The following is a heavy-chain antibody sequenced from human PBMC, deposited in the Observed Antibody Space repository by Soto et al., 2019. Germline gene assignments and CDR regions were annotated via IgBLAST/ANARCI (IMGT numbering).Heavy chain of an antibody. Sequence: GGSLRLSCAASGFTFSSYAMSWVRQAPGKGLEWVSAISGSGGSTYYADSVKGRFTISRDNSKNTLYLQMNSLRAEDTAVYYCAKEYYYDSSGYYYNYFDYWGQGTLVTVSS. CDR3: AKEYYYDSSGYYYNYFDY. V-gene: IGHV3-23*01. CDR2: ISGSGGST. CDR1: GFTFSSYA. J-gene: IGHJ4*02. D-gene: IGHD3-22*01.